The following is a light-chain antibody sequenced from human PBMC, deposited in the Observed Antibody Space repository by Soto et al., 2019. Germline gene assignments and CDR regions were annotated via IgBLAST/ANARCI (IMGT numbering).Light chain of an antibody. J-gene: IGKJ1*01. CDR2: GAS. V-gene: IGKV3-20*01. CDR1: QSVSSNF. CDR3: QQYSTSPWT. Sequence: ETVLTQSPGTLSLSPGERATLSCRASQSVSSNFLAWYQQKPGQAPRLLFYGASSRATGIPDRFSGSGSGTDFTLTISRLEPEDFAVYYCQQYSTSPWTFGQGTKVDTK.